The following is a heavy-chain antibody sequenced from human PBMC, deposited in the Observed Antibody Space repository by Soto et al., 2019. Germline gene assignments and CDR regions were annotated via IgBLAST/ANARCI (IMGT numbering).Heavy chain of an antibody. CDR2: ISAYNGNT. CDR1: GYTYTSNG. D-gene: IGHD2-2*01. V-gene: IGHV1-18*01. J-gene: IGHJ4*02. Sequence: GASVEVSCTACGYTYTSNGSSWVRQAPRQGLEWMGWISAYNGNTNYAQKLQGRVTMTTDTSTSTAYMELRSLRSDDTAVHYCASGLRYCSSTSCYVPFDYWGQGTLVTVSS. CDR3: ASGLRYCSSTSCYVPFDY.